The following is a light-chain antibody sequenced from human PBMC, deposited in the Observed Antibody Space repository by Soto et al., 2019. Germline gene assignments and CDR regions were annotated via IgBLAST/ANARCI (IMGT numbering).Light chain of an antibody. J-gene: IGLJ1*01. V-gene: IGLV2-14*01. CDR3: SSYTSSITYV. CDR2: DVS. CDR1: SSDVGGYNY. Sequence: QSVLTQPASVSGSPGQSITISCTGTSSDVGGYNYVSWYQQHPGKVPKLMIYDVSSRPSGVSTRFSGSKSGNTASLTISGLQAEDEADYYCSSYTSSITYVFGTGTKVTVL.